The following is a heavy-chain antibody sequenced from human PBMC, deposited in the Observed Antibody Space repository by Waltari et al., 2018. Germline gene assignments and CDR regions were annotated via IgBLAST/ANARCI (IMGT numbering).Heavy chain of an antibody. CDR2: FNSGGRT. V-gene: IGHV3-53*01. D-gene: IGHD2-21*01. J-gene: IGHJ5*02. Sequence: EVQLVESGGGLIQPGGSLRLSCAASGFTVSSNYMSWVRQAPGKGLEWVSVFNSGGRTYYADSVKGRFTISRDNSKNTLYLQMNSLRAEDTAVYYCARYGYCGGDCYTGDWFDPWGQGTLVTVSS. CDR3: ARYGYCGGDCYTGDWFDP. CDR1: GFTVSSNY.